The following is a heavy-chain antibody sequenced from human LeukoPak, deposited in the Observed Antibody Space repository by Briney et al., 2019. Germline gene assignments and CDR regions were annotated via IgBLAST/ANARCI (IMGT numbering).Heavy chain of an antibody. CDR1: GFTFDDYA. V-gene: IGHV3-9*01. Sequence: PGRSLRLSCAASGFTFDDYAMHWVRQAPGKGLEWVSGISWNSGSIGYADSVKGRFTISRDNAKNSLYLQMNSLRAEDTALYYCAKDRAYSSSWYYFDYWGQRTLVTVSS. D-gene: IGHD6-13*01. CDR3: AKDRAYSSSWYYFDY. J-gene: IGHJ4*02. CDR2: ISWNSGSI.